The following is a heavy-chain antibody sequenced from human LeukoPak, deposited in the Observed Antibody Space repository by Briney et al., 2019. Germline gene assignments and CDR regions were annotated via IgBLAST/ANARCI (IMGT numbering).Heavy chain of an antibody. Sequence: GGSLRLSCAASGFTFSSYGMHWVRQAPGKGLEWVAVIWYDGSNKYYADSVKGRFTISRDNSKNTLYLQMNSLRAEDTAVYYCAKGEVDSCFDYWGQGTLVTVSS. D-gene: IGHD2-2*01. J-gene: IGHJ4*02. V-gene: IGHV3-33*06. CDR3: AKGEVDSCFDY. CDR1: GFTFSSYG. CDR2: IWYDGSNK.